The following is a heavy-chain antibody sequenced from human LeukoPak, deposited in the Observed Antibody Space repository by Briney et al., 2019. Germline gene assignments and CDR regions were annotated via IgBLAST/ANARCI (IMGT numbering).Heavy chain of an antibody. CDR1: GGSISSYY. CDR2: IYTSGST. D-gene: IGHD6-6*01. V-gene: IGHV4-4*07. CDR3: ARDTASSIAFDY. J-gene: IGHJ4*02. Sequence: PSETLSLTCTVSGGSISSYYWSWIRQPAGKGLEWIGRIYTSGSTNYNPSLKSRVTISVDKSKNQFSLKLSSVTAADTAVYYCARDTASSIAFDYWGQGTLVTASS.